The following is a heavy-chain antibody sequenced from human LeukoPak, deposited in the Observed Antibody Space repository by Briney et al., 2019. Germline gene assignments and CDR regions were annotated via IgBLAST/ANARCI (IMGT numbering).Heavy chain of an antibody. J-gene: IGHJ4*02. CDR1: GGTFSSYA. CDR3: ARGGIAAAGRFDY. CDR2: IIPIFGTA. Sequence: SVKVSCKASGGTFSSYAISWVRQAPGQGLEWMGRIIPIFGTAKYAQKFQGRVTITTDESTSTAYMELSSLRSEDTAVYYCARGGIAAAGRFDYWGQGTLVTVSS. V-gene: IGHV1-69*05. D-gene: IGHD6-13*01.